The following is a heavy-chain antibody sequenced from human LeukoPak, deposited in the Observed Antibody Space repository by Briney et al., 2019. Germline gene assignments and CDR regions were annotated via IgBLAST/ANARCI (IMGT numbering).Heavy chain of an antibody. J-gene: IGHJ5*02. CDR3: ARDAKNKIWFDP. Sequence: SETLSLTCTVSGYSISSGYYWGWIRQPPGKGLEWIGSIYHSGSTYYNPSLKSRVTISVDTSKNQFSLKLSSVTAADTAVYYCARDAKNKIWFDPWGQGTLVTVSS. V-gene: IGHV4-38-2*02. CDR2: IYHSGST. CDR1: GYSISSGYY.